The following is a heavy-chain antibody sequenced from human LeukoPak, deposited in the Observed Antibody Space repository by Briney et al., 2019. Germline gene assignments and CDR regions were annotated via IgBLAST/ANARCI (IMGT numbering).Heavy chain of an antibody. Sequence: GGSLRLSCAASGFTFTNVWMSWVRQAPGKGREWVGRIKRKTDGGTTDYAAPVKGRFTISRDDSKNTLYLQMSNLKTEDTAVYYCTTDASSYCANGVCYTGGNFDYWGQGTLVTVSS. V-gene: IGHV3-15*01. CDR2: IKRKTDGGTT. CDR3: TTDASSYCANGVCYTGGNFDY. J-gene: IGHJ4*02. CDR1: GFTFTNVW. D-gene: IGHD2-8*01.